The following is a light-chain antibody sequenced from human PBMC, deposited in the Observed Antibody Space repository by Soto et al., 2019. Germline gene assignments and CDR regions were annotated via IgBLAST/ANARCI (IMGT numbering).Light chain of an antibody. V-gene: IGKV2-30*01. CDR3: MQGTHWPPWT. CDR2: KVS. J-gene: IGKJ1*01. Sequence: DVVMTQSPLSLPVTLGQPASISCRSSQSLVYSDGNTYLNWFPQRPGQSPRRLISKVSNRDSGVPDRFSGSGSGTDFTLKISRVEAEDVGVYYCMQGTHWPPWTFGQGTKVEIK. CDR1: QSLVYSDGNTY.